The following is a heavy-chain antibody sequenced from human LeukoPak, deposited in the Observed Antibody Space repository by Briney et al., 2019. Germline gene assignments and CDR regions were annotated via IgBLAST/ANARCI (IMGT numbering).Heavy chain of an antibody. Sequence: SETLPLTCSVYGGSFSGHYWSWIRQSPGKGLEWIGEINHSGSTNYNPSLKSRVAISVDTSKNQFSLKLRSVTAADTAVYYCTRGPLWVKERLFDPWGQGTLVTVSS. D-gene: IGHD3-16*01. CDR3: TRGPLWVKERLFDP. CDR2: INHSGST. J-gene: IGHJ5*02. CDR1: GGSFSGHY. V-gene: IGHV4-34*01.